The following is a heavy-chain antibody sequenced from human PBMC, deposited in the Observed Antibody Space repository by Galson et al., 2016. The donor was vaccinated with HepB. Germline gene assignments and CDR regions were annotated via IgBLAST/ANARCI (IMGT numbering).Heavy chain of an antibody. J-gene: IGHJ4*02. CDR2: ISVTGDRR. CDR1: GFTFSTHA. Sequence: SLRLSCAASGFTFSTHAMSWVRQAPEKGLEWVSAISVTGDRRDYADSVKGRFTISRDNLKNTVHLQMDSLRAEDTALYYCATSNSYGYVQWGQGALVTVS. V-gene: IGHV3-23*01. CDR3: ATSNSYGYVQ. D-gene: IGHD5-18*01.